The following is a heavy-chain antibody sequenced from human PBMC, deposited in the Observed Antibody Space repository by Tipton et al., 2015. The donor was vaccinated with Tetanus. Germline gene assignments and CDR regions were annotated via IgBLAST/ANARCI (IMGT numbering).Heavy chain of an antibody. Sequence: VQLVQSGAEVKKPGESLKISCSGSGYSFNIYWLAWVRQMPGKGLEWIGIIYPGDSDTRYSPSFHGQVTISADKSTTTAYLQWSSLKASDTALYYCARRLGPYTGDHFWHCDLWGRGPLVTVSS. CDR3: ARRLGPYTGDHFWHCDL. V-gene: IGHV5-51*01. J-gene: IGHJ2*01. CDR2: IYPGDSDT. D-gene: IGHD7-27*01. CDR1: GYSFNIYW.